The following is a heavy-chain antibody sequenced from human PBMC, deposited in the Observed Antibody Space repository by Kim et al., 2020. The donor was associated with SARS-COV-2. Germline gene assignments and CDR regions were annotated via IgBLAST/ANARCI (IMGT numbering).Heavy chain of an antibody. Sequence: GSLRLSCAASGFTFDDYAIQWVRQVPGKGLEWVSLISRDGGEIKYADSVKGRFTISRDNSKKSVYLQMKSLRSEDTALYYCVRGHQWLIKNWGQGTQVTVSA. J-gene: IGHJ4*02. D-gene: IGHD6-19*01. V-gene: IGHV3-43*02. CDR3: VRGHQWLIKN. CDR1: GFTFDDYA. CDR2: ISRDGGEI.